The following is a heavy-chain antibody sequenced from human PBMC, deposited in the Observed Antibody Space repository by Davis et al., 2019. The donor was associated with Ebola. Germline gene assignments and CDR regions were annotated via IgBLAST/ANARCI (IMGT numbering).Heavy chain of an antibody. D-gene: IGHD7-27*01. CDR1: GYTFTSYG. V-gene: IGHV1-18*01. CDR3: AKEGGELGSGRYYFDH. Sequence: ASVKVSCKASGYTFTSYGISWVRQAPGQGLEWMGWISAYNGNTNYAQKLQGRVTFSADDSMSTAYMELTSLRPEDTAIYYCAKEGGELGSGRYYFDHWGQGTRVTVSS. J-gene: IGHJ4*02. CDR2: ISAYNGNT.